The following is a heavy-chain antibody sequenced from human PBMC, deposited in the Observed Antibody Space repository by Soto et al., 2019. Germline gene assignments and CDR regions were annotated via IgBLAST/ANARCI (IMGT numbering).Heavy chain of an antibody. CDR1: GGSFSGYV. CDR3: GRAKSIFGIVIYVFDI. Sequence: QVQLVQSGAEVKKPGSSVKVSCMTSGGSFSGYVFTWVRQAPGQGLEWMGRIIPVHNITNYAESLQGRVTISADTSSSTTYMEVSTLRSDDTAVYFCGRAKSIFGIVIYVFDIWGQGTMVIVSS. J-gene: IGHJ3*02. V-gene: IGHV1-69*04. D-gene: IGHD3-3*01. CDR2: IIPVHNIT.